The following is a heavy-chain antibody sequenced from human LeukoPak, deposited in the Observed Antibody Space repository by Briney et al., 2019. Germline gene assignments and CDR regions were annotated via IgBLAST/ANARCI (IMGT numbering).Heavy chain of an antibody. CDR2: IYYSGST. Sequence: SETLSLTCTVSGGSISSSNYYWGWIRQPPGKGLEWIGSIYYSGSTYYSPSLKSRVTISVDTSKNQFSLNLSSVTAADTAVYYCARVGVLTPQNWFDPWGQGTLVTVSS. CDR3: ARVGVLTPQNWFDP. D-gene: IGHD3-16*01. V-gene: IGHV4-39*07. J-gene: IGHJ5*02. CDR1: GGSISSSNYY.